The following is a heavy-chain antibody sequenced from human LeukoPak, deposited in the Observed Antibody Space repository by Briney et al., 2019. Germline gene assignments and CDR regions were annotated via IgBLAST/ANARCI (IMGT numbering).Heavy chain of an antibody. CDR3: AKGGQTGHFDY. J-gene: IGHJ4*02. Sequence: GGSLRLSCEGSGFTLRTYAMSWVRQSPEKGLEWVAAINGGGDRTFYADSVKGRFTISRDNSKNTLYLQMNSLRAEDTAVYYCAKGGQTGHFDYWGQGTLVTVSS. CDR2: INGGGDRT. CDR1: GFTLRTYA. V-gene: IGHV3-23*01. D-gene: IGHD1-1*01.